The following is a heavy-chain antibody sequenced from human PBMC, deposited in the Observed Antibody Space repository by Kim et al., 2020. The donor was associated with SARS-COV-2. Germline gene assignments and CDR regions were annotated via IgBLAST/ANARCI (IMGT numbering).Heavy chain of an antibody. CDR1: GFIFSSYV. CDR2: IKSSSSTI. CDR3: VAAEYFHH. V-gene: IGHV3-48*04. J-gene: IGHJ1*01. Sequence: GGSLSLSCAASGFIFSSYVMNWVRQAPGKGLEWISYIKSSSSTIYYADSVKGRFTISRDNAKNSLYLQMSSLRAEDTAVYYCVAAEYFHHWGQGTLVTVS.